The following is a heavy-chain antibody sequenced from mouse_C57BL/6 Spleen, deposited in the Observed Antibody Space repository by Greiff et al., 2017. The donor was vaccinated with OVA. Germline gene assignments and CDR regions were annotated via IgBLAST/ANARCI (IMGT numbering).Heavy chain of an antibody. J-gene: IGHJ1*03. CDR3: TRRHYGSRTYIDV. V-gene: IGHV1-15*01. D-gene: IGHD1-1*01. CDR1: GYTFTDYE. Sequence: QVQLQQSGAELVRPGASVTLSCKASGYTFTDYEMHWVKQTPVHGLEWIGAIDPETGGTAYNQKFKGKAILTADKSSSTAYMELRSLTSEDSAVYYCTRRHYGSRTYIDVWGTGTTVTVSS. CDR2: IDPETGGT.